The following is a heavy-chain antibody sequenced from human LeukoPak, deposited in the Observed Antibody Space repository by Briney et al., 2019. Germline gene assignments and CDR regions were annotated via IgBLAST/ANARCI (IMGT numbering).Heavy chain of an antibody. CDR1: GYTFTSYD. CDR2: MNPNSGNT. Sequence: ASVKVSCKASGYTFTSYDINWVRQATGQGLEWMGWMNPNSGNTGYAQKFQGRVTMTRNTSISTAYMELSSLRSEDTAVYYCAKDIARYSGYSGYDPPDYWGQGTLVTVSS. V-gene: IGHV1-8*01. J-gene: IGHJ4*02. D-gene: IGHD5-12*01. CDR3: AKDIARYSGYSGYDPPDY.